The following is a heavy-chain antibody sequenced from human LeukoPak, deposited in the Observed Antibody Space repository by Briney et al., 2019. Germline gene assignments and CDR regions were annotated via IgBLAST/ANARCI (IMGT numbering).Heavy chain of an antibody. D-gene: IGHD4-17*01. CDR1: GGSISSYY. Sequence: SETLSLTCTVSGGSISSYYWSWIRQPPGKGLEWSGYIYTSGSTNYNPSLKSRVTISVDTSKNQFSLKLSSVTAADTAVYYCARLPSNYGDRDYWGQGTLVTVSS. CDR2: IYTSGST. V-gene: IGHV4-4*09. CDR3: ARLPSNYGDRDY. J-gene: IGHJ4*02.